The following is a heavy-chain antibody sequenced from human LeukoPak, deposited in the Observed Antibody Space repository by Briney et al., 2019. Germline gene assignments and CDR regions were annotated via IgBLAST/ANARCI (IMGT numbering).Heavy chain of an antibody. CDR3: AKEYAIFGVVMNAFDI. Sequence: GGSLRLSCAASGFTFSSYAMSWVRQAPGKGLEWVSAISGSGGSTYYADSVKGRFTISRDNSKNTLYLQMNSLRAEDTAVYYCAKEYAIFGVVMNAFDIWGQGTMVAVSS. CDR2: ISGSGGST. J-gene: IGHJ3*02. V-gene: IGHV3-23*01. CDR1: GFTFSSYA. D-gene: IGHD3-3*01.